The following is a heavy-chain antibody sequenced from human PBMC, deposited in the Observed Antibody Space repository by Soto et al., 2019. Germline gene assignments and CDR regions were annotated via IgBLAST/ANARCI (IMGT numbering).Heavy chain of an antibody. D-gene: IGHD3-10*01. Sequence: NPSETLSLTCTVSGGSISSGGYYWSWIRQHPGKGLEWIGYIYYSGSTYYNPSLKSRVTISVDTSKNQSSLKLSSVTAADTAVYYCARVFGFGGMDVWGQGTTVTVS. CDR1: GGSISSGGYY. V-gene: IGHV4-31*03. J-gene: IGHJ6*02. CDR2: IYYSGST. CDR3: ARVFGFGGMDV.